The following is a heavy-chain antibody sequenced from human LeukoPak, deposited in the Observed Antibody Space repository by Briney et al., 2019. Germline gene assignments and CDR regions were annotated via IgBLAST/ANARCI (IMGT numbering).Heavy chain of an antibody. CDR2: ITSGSKYI. Sequence: GGSLRLSCAASEFAFSSYSMNWFRQAPGKGLEWVASITSGSKYIFYADSVRGRFTISRDNAENSLFLHMKSLRADDTAVYYCARDEETVAGLNGFDLWGQGTPVTVSS. CDR1: EFAFSSYS. D-gene: IGHD6-19*01. J-gene: IGHJ4*02. CDR3: ARDEETVAGLNGFDL. V-gene: IGHV3-21*01.